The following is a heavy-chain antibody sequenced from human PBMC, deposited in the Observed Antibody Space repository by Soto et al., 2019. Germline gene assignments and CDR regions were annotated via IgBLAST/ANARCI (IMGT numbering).Heavy chain of an antibody. CDR2: IYYSGST. CDR1: GGSISSSSYY. D-gene: IGHD3-3*01. Sequence: PSETLSLTCTVSGGSISSSSYYWGWIRQPPGKGLEWIGSIYYSGSTYYNPSLKSRVTISVDTSKNQFSLKLSSVTAADTAAYYCARHGINYDFWSGYQSYYYHYGMAVWGQGTSVTVSS. CDR3: ARHGINYDFWSGYQSYYYHYGMAV. J-gene: IGHJ6*02. V-gene: IGHV4-39*01.